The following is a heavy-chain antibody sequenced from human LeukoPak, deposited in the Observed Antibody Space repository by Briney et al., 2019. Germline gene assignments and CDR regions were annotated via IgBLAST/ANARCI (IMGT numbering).Heavy chain of an antibody. CDR3: ARVSSFNFDY. CDR1: GFTFSSYG. Sequence: SGGSLRLSCAASGFTFSSYGMHWVRQAPGKGLEWVAVISYDGSNKYYADSVKGRFTISRDNSKNTLYLQMNSLRAEDTAVYYCARVSSFNFDYWGQGTLVTVSS. D-gene: IGHD6-13*01. V-gene: IGHV3-30*03. J-gene: IGHJ4*02. CDR2: ISYDGSNK.